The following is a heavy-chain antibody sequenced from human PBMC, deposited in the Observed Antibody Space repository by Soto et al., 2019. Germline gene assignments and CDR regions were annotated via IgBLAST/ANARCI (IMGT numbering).Heavy chain of an antibody. CDR3: ARDLGSCSGGSCENYYYYGMDV. CDR1: GFTFSSFW. D-gene: IGHD2-15*01. J-gene: IGHJ6*02. Sequence: GGSLRLSCVASGFTFSSFWMSWVRQAPGKGLEWVANIKQDESEKYYVDSVKGRFTISRDNAKNSLYLQMNNLRVEDTVVYYCARDLGSCSGGSCENYYYYGMDVWGQGTTVTVSS. V-gene: IGHV3-7*01. CDR2: IKQDESEK.